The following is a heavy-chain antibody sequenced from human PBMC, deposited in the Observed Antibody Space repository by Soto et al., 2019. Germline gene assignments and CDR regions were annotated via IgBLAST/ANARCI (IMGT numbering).Heavy chain of an antibody. CDR3: ARLDYYDSSGYLVYY. CDR2: IHYSGST. J-gene: IGHJ4*02. V-gene: IGHV4-59*01. D-gene: IGHD3-22*01. Sequence: KLSETLSLTCTVSGGSISSYYWSWIRQPPGKGLEWIGYIHYSGSTNYNPSLKSRVTISVDTSKNQFSLKLSSVTAADTAVYYCARLDYYDSSGYLVYYWGQGTLVTVS. CDR1: GGSISSYY.